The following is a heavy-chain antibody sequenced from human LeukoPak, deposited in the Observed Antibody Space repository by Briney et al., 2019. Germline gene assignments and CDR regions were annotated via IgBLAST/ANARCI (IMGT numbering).Heavy chain of an antibody. CDR1: GGSISSSSYY. V-gene: IGHV4-39*01. D-gene: IGHD4-17*01. CDR3: ASLTTVTRRPLFDY. Sequence: PSETLSLTCTVSGGSISSSSYYWGWIRQPPGKGLKWIGSIYYSGSTYYNPSLKSRGTISVDTSKNQFSLKLSSVTAADTAVYYCASLTTVTRRPLFDYWGQGTLVTVSS. J-gene: IGHJ4*02. CDR2: IYYSGST.